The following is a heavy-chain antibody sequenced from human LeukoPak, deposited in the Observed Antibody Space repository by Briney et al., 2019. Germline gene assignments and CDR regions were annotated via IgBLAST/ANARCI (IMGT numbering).Heavy chain of an antibody. CDR1: GYTFTSYY. V-gene: IGHV1-46*01. Sequence: ASVKVSCKASGYTFTSYYMHWVRQAPGQGLEWMGIINPSGGSTSYAQKFQGRVTMTRDTSTSTVYMELSSLRSEDTAVYYCARGQSGYDYRGLYWYFDLWGRGTLVTVSS. D-gene: IGHD5-12*01. CDR3: ARGQSGYDYRGLYWYFDL. CDR2: INPSGGST. J-gene: IGHJ2*01.